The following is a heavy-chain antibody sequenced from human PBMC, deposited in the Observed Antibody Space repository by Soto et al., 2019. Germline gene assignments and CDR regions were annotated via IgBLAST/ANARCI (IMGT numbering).Heavy chain of an antibody. D-gene: IGHD1-26*01. CDR1: GFTFSSYA. J-gene: IGHJ4*02. CDR2: ISYDGSNK. Sequence: QVQLVESGGGVVQPGRSLRLSCAASGFTFSSYAMHWVRQAPGKGLEWVAVISYDGSNKYYADSVKGRFTISRDNSKNTMYVQMNSLRAEDTAVYYCARDKRWVRWHYFDYWGQGTLVTVSS. CDR3: ARDKRWVRWHYFDY. V-gene: IGHV3-30-3*01.